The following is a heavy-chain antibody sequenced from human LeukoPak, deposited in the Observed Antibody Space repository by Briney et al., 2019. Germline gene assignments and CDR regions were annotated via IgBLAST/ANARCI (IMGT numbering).Heavy chain of an antibody. Sequence: GGSLRLSCAASGFTFSRNWMSWVRQAPGKGLEWVANIKQDGSEKYYVDSVKGRFTISRDNAKNSLYLQMNSLRAEDTAVYYCARDAFSFDIVVVPAAMGGDYWGQGTLVTVSS. J-gene: IGHJ4*02. V-gene: IGHV3-7*01. D-gene: IGHD2-2*01. CDR3: ARDAFSFDIVVVPAAMGGDY. CDR1: GFTFSRNW. CDR2: IKQDGSEK.